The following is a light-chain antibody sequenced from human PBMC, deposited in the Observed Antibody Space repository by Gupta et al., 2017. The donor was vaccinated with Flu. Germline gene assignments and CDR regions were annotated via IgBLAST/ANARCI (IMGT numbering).Light chain of an antibody. CDR2: AAS. Sequence: GDTVTISCRASRNINKWLAWYQQKPGTAPRLLVYAASGLQSGVPARFSGSGSGTDFTLTISSLQPEDSATYFCQQAHSFPRTFGQGTKV. CDR1: RNINKW. J-gene: IGKJ1*01. V-gene: IGKV1-12*01. CDR3: QQAHSFPRT.